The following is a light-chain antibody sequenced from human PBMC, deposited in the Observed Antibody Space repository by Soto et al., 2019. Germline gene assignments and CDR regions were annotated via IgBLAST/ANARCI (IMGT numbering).Light chain of an antibody. CDR1: QSVSSNY. J-gene: IGKJ1*01. Sequence: EIVLTQSPGTLSLSPGERATLSCRASQSVSSNYLAWYQRKFGQAPRLLIYGASSRATGIPDRFSGSGSGTDFTLNISRLEPEDFAVYYCQQYGSSPWTFGQGTKVEIK. CDR3: QQYGSSPWT. CDR2: GAS. V-gene: IGKV3-20*01.